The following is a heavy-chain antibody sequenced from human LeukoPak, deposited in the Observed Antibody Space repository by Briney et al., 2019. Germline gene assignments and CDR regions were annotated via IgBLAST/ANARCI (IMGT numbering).Heavy chain of an antibody. CDR2: IYYSGST. J-gene: IGHJ5*02. CDR3: ARQNFERGARPSWFDP. V-gene: IGHV4-39*01. D-gene: IGHD6-6*01. CDR1: GGSISSSCYY. Sequence: SETLSLTCTVSGGSISSSCYYWGWILQPRGKGREWIGIIYYSGSTYYTPSLKSRVTISVDTSKNQFSLKLSSVTAVDTAVYYCARQNFERGARPSWFDPWGQGTLVTVSS.